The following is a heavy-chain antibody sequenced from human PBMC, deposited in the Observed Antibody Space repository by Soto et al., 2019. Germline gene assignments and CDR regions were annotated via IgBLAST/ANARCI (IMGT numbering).Heavy chain of an antibody. J-gene: IGHJ4*02. Sequence: QVQLVQSGPEVKKSGASVKVSCKASGYTFRSYGFNWVRQAPGQGLEWLGGISAYNGNANSAQSLQGRITMTTDTSTSTADMELRSLRPDDTAVYYCARGYYYDTTRGFSDYWGQGTLVTVSS. CDR1: GYTFRSYG. D-gene: IGHD3-22*01. CDR2: ISAYNGNA. CDR3: ARGYYYDTTRGFSDY. V-gene: IGHV1-18*04.